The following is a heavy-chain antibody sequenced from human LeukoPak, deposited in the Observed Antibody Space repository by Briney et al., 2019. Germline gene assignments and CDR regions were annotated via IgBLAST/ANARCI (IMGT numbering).Heavy chain of an antibody. CDR3: ARDPPPQYCSSTSCYDGEYYFDY. CDR2: IYYSGST. D-gene: IGHD2-2*01. Sequence: KSSETLSLTCTVSGGSISSYYWSWIRQPPGKGLEWIGYIYYSGSTNYNPSLKSRVTISVDTSKNQFSLKLSSVTAADTAVYYCARDPPPQYCSSTSCYDGEYYFDYWGQGTLVTVSS. CDR1: GGSISSYY. J-gene: IGHJ4*02. V-gene: IGHV4-59*12.